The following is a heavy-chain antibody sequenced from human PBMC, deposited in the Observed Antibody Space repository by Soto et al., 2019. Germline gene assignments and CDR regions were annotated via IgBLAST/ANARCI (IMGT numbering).Heavy chain of an antibody. D-gene: IGHD3-22*01. Sequence: SETLSLTCSVSGASIRSYFWSWVRQPAGQGLEWIGHIYIRGTTSYNPSLEGRVTLSLDTSKNQVSLVVTSVTAADTAVYYGARNPYVRGNYYFFDPWCPGTLVTVSS. CDR3: ARNPYVRGNYYFFDP. CDR2: IYIRGTT. V-gene: IGHV4-4*07. J-gene: IGHJ5*02. CDR1: GASIRSYF.